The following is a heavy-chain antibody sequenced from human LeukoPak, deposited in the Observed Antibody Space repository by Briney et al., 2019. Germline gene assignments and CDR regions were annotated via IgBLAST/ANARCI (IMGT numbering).Heavy chain of an antibody. CDR3: ARGRRWLPHDY. D-gene: IGHD5-24*01. CDR1: GGSFSGYY. J-gene: IGHJ4*02. V-gene: IGHV4-34*01. Sequence: PSETLSLTCAVYGGSFSGYYWSWIRQPPGKGLEWIGEINHSGSTNYNPSLKSRVTISVDTSKNQISLKLSSVTAADTAVYYCARGRRWLPHDYWGQGTLVTVSS. CDR2: INHSGST.